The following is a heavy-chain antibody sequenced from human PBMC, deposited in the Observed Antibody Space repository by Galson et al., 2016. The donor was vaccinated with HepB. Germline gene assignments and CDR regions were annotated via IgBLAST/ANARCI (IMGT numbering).Heavy chain of an antibody. CDR2: IYWDDDE. V-gene: IGHV2-5*02. D-gene: IGHD3-3*01. CDR1: GSSLSTSGVG. Sequence: PALVKPTQTLTLTCTFSGSSLSTSGVGVGWIRQPPGKALEWLALIYWDDDERYSPSLKSRLTITKDTSKNQVLLRMTNMDPVDTATYYCAHSPTYYDFWGGLHIGAEYFPHWGQGALVIVSS. J-gene: IGHJ1*01. CDR3: AHSPTYYDFWGGLHIGAEYFPH.